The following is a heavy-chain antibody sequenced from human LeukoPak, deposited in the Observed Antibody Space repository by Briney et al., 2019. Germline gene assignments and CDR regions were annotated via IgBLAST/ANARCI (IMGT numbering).Heavy chain of an antibody. CDR3: ARVQYYEFSSAYRGIYMDV. CDR2: ITSTRGRI. CDR1: GFSFSDSR. J-gene: IGHJ6*03. Sequence: PGGSLRLSCAASGFSFSDSRMNWVRQAPGKGLEWVSSITSTRGRIFYGDSVKGRFTVSRDNAKNSLFLQMNSLSAEDTAVYYCARVQYYEFSSAYRGIYMDVWGKGTTVTVSS. D-gene: IGHD3-3*01. V-gene: IGHV3-21*01.